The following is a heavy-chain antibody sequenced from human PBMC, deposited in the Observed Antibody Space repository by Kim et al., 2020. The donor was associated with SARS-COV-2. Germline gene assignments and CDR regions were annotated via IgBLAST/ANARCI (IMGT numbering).Heavy chain of an antibody. Sequence: ASVKVSCKASGYTFTGYYMHWVRQAPGQGLEWMGWINPNSGGTKYAQKFQGWVTMTRDTSISTAYMELSRLRSDDTAVYYCARVRADMVRGVIAIYYFDYWGQGTLVTVSS. CDR3: ARVRADMVRGVIAIYYFDY. CDR1: GYTFTGYY. V-gene: IGHV1-2*04. J-gene: IGHJ4*02. D-gene: IGHD3-10*01. CDR2: INPNSGGT.